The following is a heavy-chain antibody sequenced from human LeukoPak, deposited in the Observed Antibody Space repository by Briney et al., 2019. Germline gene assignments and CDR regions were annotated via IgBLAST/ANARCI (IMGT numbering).Heavy chain of an antibody. CDR3: ARAWAYCGGDCRVAFDI. Sequence: SVKVSCKASGGTFSSYAISWVRQAPGQGLEWMGGIIPIFGTANYAQKFQGRVTITADESTSTAYMELSSLRSEDTAVYYCARAWAYCGGDCRVAFDIWGQGTMVTVSS. D-gene: IGHD2-21*02. CDR2: IIPIFGTA. V-gene: IGHV1-69*13. CDR1: GGTFSSYA. J-gene: IGHJ3*02.